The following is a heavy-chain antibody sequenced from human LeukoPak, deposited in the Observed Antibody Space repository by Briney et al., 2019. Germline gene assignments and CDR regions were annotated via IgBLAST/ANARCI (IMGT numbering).Heavy chain of an antibody. CDR3: ARPTSVGALAFDI. V-gene: IGHV3-23*01. D-gene: IGHD1-26*01. Sequence: GGSLRLSCAASGFTFSSYAMSWVRQAPGKGLDWVSTISGDGVSTYYADSVKGRFPITRDNSQNTLYLQMNSLRAEDTAVYSCARPTSVGALAFDIWGQGTMVAVSS. CDR1: GFTFSSYA. CDR2: ISGDGVST. J-gene: IGHJ3*02.